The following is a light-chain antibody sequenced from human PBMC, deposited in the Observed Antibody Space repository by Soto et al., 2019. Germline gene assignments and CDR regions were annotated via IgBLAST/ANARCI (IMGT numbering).Light chain of an antibody. J-gene: IGKJ5*01. CDR2: GAS. CDR3: QQYGSSPPIT. CDR1: QSVSSN. Sequence: EIVLTQSPGTLSLSPGERATLSCRASQSVSSNLAWYQQKPGQAPRLLIYGASGRATGIPGRFSGSGSGTHFTLTINRLEPEDFAVYFCQQYGSSPPITFGQGTRLEIK. V-gene: IGKV3-20*01.